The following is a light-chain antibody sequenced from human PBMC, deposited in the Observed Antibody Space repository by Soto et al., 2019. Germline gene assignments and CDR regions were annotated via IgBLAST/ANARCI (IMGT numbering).Light chain of an antibody. CDR2: AAS. V-gene: IGKV1-39*01. CDR3: QQSYSPLSIT. Sequence: DIQMTQSPSSLSASVGDRVTITCRASQNISSYLNWYQQKPGKAPDLLIYAASTLQSGVPSRFSGSGSGTDFALTISSLQPEDFATYYCQQSYSPLSITFGQGTRLEIK. J-gene: IGKJ5*01. CDR1: QNISSY.